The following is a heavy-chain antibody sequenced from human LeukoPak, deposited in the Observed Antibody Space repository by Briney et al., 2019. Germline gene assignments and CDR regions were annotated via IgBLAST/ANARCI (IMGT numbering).Heavy chain of an antibody. D-gene: IGHD3-22*01. V-gene: IGHV3-21*01. CDR1: GFTFSSYS. CDR2: ISSSSSYI. CDR3: ARDLYYYDSSGHDAFDI. J-gene: IGHJ3*02. Sequence: GGSLRLSCAASGFTFSSYSMNWVRQAPGKGLEWVSSISSSSSYIYYADSVKGRFTISRDNAKNSLYLQMNSLRAGDTAVYYCARDLYYYDSSGHDAFDIWGQGTMVTVSS.